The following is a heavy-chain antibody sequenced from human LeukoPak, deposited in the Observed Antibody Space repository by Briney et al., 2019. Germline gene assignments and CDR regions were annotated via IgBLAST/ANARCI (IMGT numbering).Heavy chain of an antibody. CDR2: INHSGST. CDR3: APRGDIEHSYGYGKWFDP. V-gene: IGHV4-34*01. D-gene: IGHD5-18*01. CDR1: GGSFSGYY. J-gene: IGHJ5*02. Sequence: SETLSLTCAVYGGSFSGYYWSWIRQPPGKGLEWIGEINHSGSTNYNASLKSRVTVSVDSSKNQFSLRLSSVTAADTAMYYCAPRGDIEHSYGYGKWFDPWGQGTRVTVSS.